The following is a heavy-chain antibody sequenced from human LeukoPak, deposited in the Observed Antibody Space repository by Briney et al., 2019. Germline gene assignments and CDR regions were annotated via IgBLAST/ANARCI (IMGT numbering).Heavy chain of an antibody. CDR2: IYYSGST. CDR1: GGSISSSSYY. J-gene: IGHJ2*01. Sequence: SETLSLTCTVSGGSISSSSYYWGWIRQPPGKGLEWIGSIYYSGSTYYNPSLKSRVTISVDTSKNQFSLKLCSVTAADTAVYYCARAQGRGAWYSDLWGRGTLVTVSS. V-gene: IGHV4-39*07. CDR3: ARAQGRGAWYSDL. D-gene: IGHD1-26*01.